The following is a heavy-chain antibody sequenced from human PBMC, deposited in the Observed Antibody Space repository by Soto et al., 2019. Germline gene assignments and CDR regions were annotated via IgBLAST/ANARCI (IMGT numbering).Heavy chain of an antibody. CDR2: ISSSSSYI. Sequence: GGSLRLSCAASGFTFSSYSMNWVRQAPGKGLEWVSSISSSSSYIYYADSVKGRFTISRDNAKNSLYLQMNSRRAGDTAVYYCAILSSGSTVDYWGQGTLVTVSS. CDR3: AILSSGSTVDY. V-gene: IGHV3-21*01. CDR1: GFTFSSYS. D-gene: IGHD3-3*01. J-gene: IGHJ4*02.